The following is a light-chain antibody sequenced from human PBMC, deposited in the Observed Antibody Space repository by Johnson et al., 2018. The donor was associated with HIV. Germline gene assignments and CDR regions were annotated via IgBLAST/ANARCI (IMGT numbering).Light chain of an antibody. CDR1: SSNIGNNY. Sequence: QAVLTQPPSVSAAPGQKVTISCSGSSSNIGNNYVSWYQQLPGTAPKLLIYDNNKRPSGITDRFSGSKSGPSATLGITGLQTGDEADYYCGTWDSSLSAYYVFGTGTKVTVL. CDR3: GTWDSSLSAYYV. V-gene: IGLV1-51*01. J-gene: IGLJ1*01. CDR2: DNN.